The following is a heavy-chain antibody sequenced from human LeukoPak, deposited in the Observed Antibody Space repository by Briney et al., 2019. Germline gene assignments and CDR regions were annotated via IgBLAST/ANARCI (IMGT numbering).Heavy chain of an antibody. CDR1: GCTFSSYS. CDR3: ARGLRHGADYYDSSDTRD. V-gene: IGHV3-21*01. J-gene: IGHJ4*02. D-gene: IGHD3-22*01. CDR2: ISSSSSYI. Sequence: PGGSLRLSCAASGCTFSSYSMNWVRQAPGKGLEWVSSISSSSSYIYYADSVKGRLTISRDNAKNSLYLQMNSLRAEDTAVYYCARGLRHGADYYDSSDTRDWGQGTLVTVSS.